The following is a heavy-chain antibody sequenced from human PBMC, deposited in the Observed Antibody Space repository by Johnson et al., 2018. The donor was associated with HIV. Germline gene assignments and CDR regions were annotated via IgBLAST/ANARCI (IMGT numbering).Heavy chain of an antibody. V-gene: IGHV3-9*01. D-gene: IGHD3-22*01. CDR3: AKDQGWAIRTYYYDSSAPSGAFDI. J-gene: IGHJ3*02. Sequence: VQLVESGGGLVQPGRSLRLSCAASGFSFDDYAMHWVRQPPGKGLEWVSGISWNSGSIGYADSVQGRFTISRDNAKNTLYLQMNSLRAEDTALYYCAKDQGWAIRTYYYDSSAPSGAFDIWGQGTMVTISS. CDR1: GFSFDDYA. CDR2: ISWNSGSI.